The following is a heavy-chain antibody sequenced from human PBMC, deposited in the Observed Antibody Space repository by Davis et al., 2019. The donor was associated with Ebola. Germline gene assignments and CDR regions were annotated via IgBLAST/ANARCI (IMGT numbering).Heavy chain of an antibody. J-gene: IGHJ4*02. CDR2: ISFDGSQK. CDR1: GFTFNSFG. Sequence: GESLKISCVASGFTFNSFGMHWVRQAPGKGLEWVAVISFDGSQKYFADSVKGRFTISRDDSKSTLYLQMNSLTAEDTAVYYCASHGYGDYSGNLEHYYFRYWGQGTLVTVSS. V-gene: IGHV3-30*03. CDR3: ASHGYGDYSGNLEHYYFRY. D-gene: IGHD4-17*01.